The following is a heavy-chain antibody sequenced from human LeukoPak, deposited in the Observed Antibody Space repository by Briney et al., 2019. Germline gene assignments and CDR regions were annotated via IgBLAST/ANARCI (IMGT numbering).Heavy chain of an antibody. CDR2: INEGGSGK. CDR1: GFVFSSYW. CDR3: ARAVTSTEGY. D-gene: IGHD4-17*01. J-gene: IGHJ4*02. V-gene: IGHV3-7*03. Sequence: PGGSLRLSGAASGFVFSSYWMTWVRQAPGKGLEGVASINEGGSGKYYVDSVKGRFTISRDNAQKSLYLEMHSLRAEDTAVYYCARAVTSTEGYWGQGTLVTVSS.